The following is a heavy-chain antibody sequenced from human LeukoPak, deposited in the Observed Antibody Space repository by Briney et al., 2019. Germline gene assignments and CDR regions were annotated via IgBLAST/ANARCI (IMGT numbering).Heavy chain of an antibody. Sequence: SETLSLTCTVSGGSISSYYWSWIRQPPGKGLEWIGYIYYSGSTNYNPSLKSRVTISVDTSKNQFSLKLSSVTAADTAVYCCARYKYSSGWYVGYFDYWGQGTLVTVSS. D-gene: IGHD6-19*01. V-gene: IGHV4-59*08. CDR1: GGSISSYY. CDR3: ARYKYSSGWYVGYFDY. CDR2: IYYSGST. J-gene: IGHJ4*02.